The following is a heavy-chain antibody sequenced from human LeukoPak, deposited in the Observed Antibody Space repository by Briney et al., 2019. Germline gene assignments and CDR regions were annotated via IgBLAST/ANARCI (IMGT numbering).Heavy chain of an antibody. Sequence: GGSLRLSCAASGFTFDDYAMHWVRQAPGKGLEWVSGISWNSGSIGYADSVKGRFTISRDNAKNSLYLQMNSLRAEDTALYYCAKAVRWELHLGYWGQGTLVTVSS. CDR1: GFTFDDYA. D-gene: IGHD1-26*01. J-gene: IGHJ4*02. CDR2: ISWNSGSI. CDR3: AKAVRWELHLGY. V-gene: IGHV3-9*01.